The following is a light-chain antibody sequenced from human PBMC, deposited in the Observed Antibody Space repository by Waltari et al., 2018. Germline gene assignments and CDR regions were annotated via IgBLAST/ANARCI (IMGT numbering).Light chain of an antibody. Sequence: QSALTQPASVSGSLGQAITISCAGVYNYVSWYQQHPGNAPKLMIFDVSKRPSGVSNRFSGSRSGNTASLTISGLQAEDEAKYFCSSYTSSSTYVFGTGTKVT. CDR1: VYNY. CDR3: SSYTSSSTYV. V-gene: IGLV2-14*03. CDR2: DVS. J-gene: IGLJ1*01.